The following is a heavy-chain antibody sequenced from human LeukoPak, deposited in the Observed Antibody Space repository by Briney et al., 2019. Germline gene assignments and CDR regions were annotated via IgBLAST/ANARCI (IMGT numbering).Heavy chain of an antibody. CDR3: ARVYYDSSGRTKLFDY. D-gene: IGHD3-22*01. J-gene: IGHJ4*02. CDR1: GYSISSGYY. V-gene: IGHV4-38-2*02. CDR2: IYHSGST. Sequence: SETLSLTCTVSGYSISSGYYWGWIRQPPWKGLEWIGSIYHSGSTYYNPSLKSRVTISVDTSKNQFSLKLSSVTAADTAVYYCARVYYDSSGRTKLFDYWGQGTLVTVSS.